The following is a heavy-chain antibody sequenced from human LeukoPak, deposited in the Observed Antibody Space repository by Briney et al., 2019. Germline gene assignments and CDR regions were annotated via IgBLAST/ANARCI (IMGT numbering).Heavy chain of an antibody. Sequence: ASVKVSCKASGYTFTSYGISWVRQAPGQGLEWMGWISAYNGNTNYAQKLQGRVTMTTDTSTSTAYMELRSLRSDVTAVYYCARVLDYGDYLEYYFDYWGQGTLVTVSS. CDR2: ISAYNGNT. J-gene: IGHJ4*02. V-gene: IGHV1-18*01. D-gene: IGHD4-17*01. CDR3: ARVLDYGDYLEYYFDY. CDR1: GYTFTSYG.